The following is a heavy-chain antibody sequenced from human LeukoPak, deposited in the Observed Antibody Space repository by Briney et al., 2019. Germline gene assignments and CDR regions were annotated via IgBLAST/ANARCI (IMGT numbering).Heavy chain of an antibody. D-gene: IGHD5-18*01. CDR3: AKSRGYSYGSWHKYFDY. V-gene: IGHV4-34*01. CDR1: GGSFTAYY. J-gene: IGHJ4*02. CDR2: INQSGDT. Sequence: NSSETLFLTCTVYGGSFTAYYWSWIRQPPGKGLEWIGEINQSGDTNYNPSLKSRVTVSVDTSKNQFSLKLSSVTAADTAVYYCAKSRGYSYGSWHKYFDYWGQGTLVTVSS.